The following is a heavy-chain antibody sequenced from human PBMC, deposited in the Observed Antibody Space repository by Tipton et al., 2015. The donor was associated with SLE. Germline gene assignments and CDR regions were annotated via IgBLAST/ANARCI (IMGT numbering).Heavy chain of an antibody. Sequence: LRLSCAVYGGSFSDYYWSWIRQPPGKGLEWIGRIYTSGSTNYNPSLKSRVTMSVDTSKNQFSLKLSSVTAADTAVYYCAREAGVVINYYYMDVWGKGTTVTVSS. CDR2: IYTSGST. D-gene: IGHD3-3*01. V-gene: IGHV4-4*07. J-gene: IGHJ6*03. CDR1: GGSFSDYY. CDR3: AREAGVVINYYYMDV.